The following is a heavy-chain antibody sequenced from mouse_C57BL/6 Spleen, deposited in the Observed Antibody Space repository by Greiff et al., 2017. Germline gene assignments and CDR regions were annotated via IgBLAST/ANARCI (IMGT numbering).Heavy chain of an antibody. CDR3: ARGAYYSNSGDDY. Sequence: QVQLQQPGAELVRPGSSVKLSCKASGYTFTSYWMDWVKQRPGQGLEWIGNIYPSDSETHYNQKFKDKATLTVDKSSSTAYMQLSSLTSEDSAVYYGARGAYYSNSGDDYWGQGTTVTVSS. V-gene: IGHV1-61*01. CDR1: GYTFTSYW. CDR2: IYPSDSET. D-gene: IGHD2-5*01. J-gene: IGHJ2*01.